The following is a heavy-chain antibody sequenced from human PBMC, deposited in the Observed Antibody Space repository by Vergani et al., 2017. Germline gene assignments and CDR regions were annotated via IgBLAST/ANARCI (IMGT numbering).Heavy chain of an antibody. V-gene: IGHV1-2*02. J-gene: IGHJ6*02. CDR2: INPNSGGT. D-gene: IGHD4-17*01. Sequence: QVQLVQSGAEVKKPGASVKVSCKASGYTFTGYYMHWVRQAPGQGLEWMGWINPNSGGTNYAQKFQGRVTMTRDTSISTAYMELSRLRSDDTAVYYCARHPDYGDNVNPGAFYGMDVWGQGTTVTVSS. CDR3: ARHPDYGDNVNPGAFYGMDV. CDR1: GYTFTGYY.